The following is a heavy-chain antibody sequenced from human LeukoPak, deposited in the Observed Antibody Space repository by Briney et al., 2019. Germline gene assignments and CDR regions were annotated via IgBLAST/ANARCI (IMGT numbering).Heavy chain of an antibody. CDR1: ELPFSRFG. CDR3: AKDQGFGDQPSDY. J-gene: IGHJ4*02. D-gene: IGHD3-10*01. Sequence: GWSVRLSCAACELPFSRFGLRWVRQAPGKGLEGVSGISETGHSTYYADSVKGRFTISRDNSKDTLFLQMDSLRVEDTAIYYCAKDQGFGDQPSDYWGQRTPVTVSA. V-gene: IGHV3-23*01. CDR2: ISETGHST.